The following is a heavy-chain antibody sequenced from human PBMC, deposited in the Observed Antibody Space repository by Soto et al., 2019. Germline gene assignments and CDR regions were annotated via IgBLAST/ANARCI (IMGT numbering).Heavy chain of an antibody. CDR3: ASLPNYYDSSGYLDY. Sequence: GSLRLSCAASGFTFSSYSMNWVRQAPGKGLEWVSYISSSSSTIYYADSVKGRFTISRDNAKNSLYLQMNSLRDEDTAVYYCASLPNYYDSSGYLDYWGQGTLVTVSS. CDR1: GFTFSSYS. V-gene: IGHV3-48*02. CDR2: ISSSSSTI. D-gene: IGHD3-22*01. J-gene: IGHJ4*02.